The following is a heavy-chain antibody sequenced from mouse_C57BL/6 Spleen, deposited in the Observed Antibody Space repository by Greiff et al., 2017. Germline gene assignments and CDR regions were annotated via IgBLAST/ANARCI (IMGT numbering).Heavy chain of an antibody. D-gene: IGHD2-4*01. V-gene: IGHV1-69*01. J-gene: IGHJ3*01. CDR2: IDPSDSYT. CDR3: ANYGSWFAY. CDR1: GYTFTSYW. Sequence: QVQLQQPGAELVMPGASVKLSCKASGYTFTSYWMHWVKQRPGQGLEWIGEIDPSDSYTNYNQKFKGKATLTVDTSSSTAYMQLSSLTSEDSAVYYCANYGSWFAYWGQGTLVTVSA.